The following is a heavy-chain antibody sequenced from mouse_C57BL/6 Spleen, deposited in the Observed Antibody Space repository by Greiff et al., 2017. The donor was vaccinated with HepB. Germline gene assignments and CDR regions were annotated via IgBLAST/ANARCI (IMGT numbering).Heavy chain of an antibody. J-gene: IGHJ2*01. CDR2: IYPGDGDT. Sequence: VKLMESGPELVKPGASVKISCKASGYAFSSSWMNWVKQRPGKGLEWIGRIYPGDGDTNYNGKFKGKATLTADKSSSTAYMQLSSLTSEDSAVYFCAIYYYGSSYQYYFDYWGQGTTLTVSS. CDR3: AIYYYGSSYQYYFDY. V-gene: IGHV1-82*01. CDR1: GYAFSSSW. D-gene: IGHD1-1*01.